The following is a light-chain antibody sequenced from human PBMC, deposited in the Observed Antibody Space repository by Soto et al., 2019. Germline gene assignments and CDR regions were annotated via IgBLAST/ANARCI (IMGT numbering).Light chain of an antibody. Sequence: IQMTQSPSTLSASVGDRVTITCRASQTIGSWLAWYQAKPGKAPNLLIYKASTLGSGVPSKFSASGSGTQFTFTINSLQHDYVGTYYCHQYDTYCTFGQGTKVELK. V-gene: IGKV1-5*03. CDR3: HQYDTYCT. CDR1: QTIGSW. J-gene: IGKJ1*01. CDR2: KAS.